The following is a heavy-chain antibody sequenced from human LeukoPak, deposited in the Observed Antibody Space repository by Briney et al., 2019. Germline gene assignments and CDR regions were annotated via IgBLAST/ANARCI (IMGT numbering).Heavy chain of an antibody. CDR2: ISSSSSYI. J-gene: IGHJ6*01. D-gene: IGHD2-8*01. V-gene: IGHV3-21*01. CDR3: ARDYGDRPTILMEGGMDV. CDR1: GFTFSSYS. Sequence: PGGSLRLSCAASGFTFSSYSMNWVRQAPGKGLEWVSSISSSSSYIYYADSVKGRFTISRDNAKNSLYLQMNSLRAEDTAVYYCARDYGDRPTILMEGGMDVGGKGPRSPSPQ.